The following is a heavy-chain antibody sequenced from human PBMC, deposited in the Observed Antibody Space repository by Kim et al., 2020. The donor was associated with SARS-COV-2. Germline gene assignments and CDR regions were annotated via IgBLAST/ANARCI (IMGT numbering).Heavy chain of an antibody. V-gene: IGHV3-49*04. CDR1: GFTFGDYA. D-gene: IGHD5-12*01. CDR2: IRSKAYGGTT. CDR3: TRAHNIGRWAYYYYYYRDA. Sequence: GGSLRLSCTASGFTFGDYAMSWVRQAPGKGLEWVGFIRSKAYGGTTEYAASVKGRFTISRDDSKSIAYLQMNSLKTEDTAVYYCTRAHNIGRWAYYYYYYRDAWGTGTTVTVSS. J-gene: IGHJ6*03.